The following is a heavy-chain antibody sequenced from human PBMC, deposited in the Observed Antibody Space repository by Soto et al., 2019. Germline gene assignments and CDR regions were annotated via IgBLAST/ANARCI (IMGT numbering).Heavy chain of an antibody. Sequence: GASVEVSCKASGYTFTSYGISWVRQAPGQGLEWMGWISAYNGNTNYAQKLQGRVTMTTDTSTSTAYMELRSLRSDDTAVYYCARDLSTVTTSVMDVWGQGTTVTVSS. CDR1: GYTFTSYG. J-gene: IGHJ6*02. CDR2: ISAYNGNT. CDR3: ARDLSTVTTSVMDV. D-gene: IGHD4-17*01. V-gene: IGHV1-18*01.